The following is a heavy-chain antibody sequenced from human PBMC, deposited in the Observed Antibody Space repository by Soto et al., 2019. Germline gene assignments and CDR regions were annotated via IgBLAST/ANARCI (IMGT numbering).Heavy chain of an antibody. V-gene: IGHV3-11*03. CDR2: ITSSGSYT. Sequence: PGGSLRLSCAASGLTFSDYYMSWIRQAPGKGLEWVSFITSSGSYTKYADSVQGRFTISRDNAKNSLYLQMNSLRAEDTAVYYCAKRPGYSSGWAFDYWGQGTLVTVSS. J-gene: IGHJ4*02. CDR1: GLTFSDYY. D-gene: IGHD6-19*01. CDR3: AKRPGYSSGWAFDY.